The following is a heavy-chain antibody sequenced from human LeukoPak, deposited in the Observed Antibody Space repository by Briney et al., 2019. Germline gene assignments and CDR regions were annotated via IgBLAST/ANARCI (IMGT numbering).Heavy chain of an antibody. V-gene: IGHV3-30*02. J-gene: IGHJ6*03. CDR2: IRFDGTSK. Sequence: PGRSLRLSCAGSGFSFSSSVITFSNYAIHWVRQAPGKGLEWVAFIRFDGTSKFYADSVKARFTISRDNSQNTVSLQLNNLRIEDTALYYCAKTSLSDPSGHYYYMDVWGKGTTVTVSS. CDR3: AKTSLSDPSGHYYYMDV. D-gene: IGHD3-3*01. CDR1: GFSFSSSVITFSNYA.